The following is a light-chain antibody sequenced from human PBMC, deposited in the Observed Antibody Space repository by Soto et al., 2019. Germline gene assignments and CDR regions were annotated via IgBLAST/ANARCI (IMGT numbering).Light chain of an antibody. J-gene: IGLJ1*01. Sequence: QSALTQPPSASGSLGQSVTISCTGTSSDIGTYDYVSWYQQHPGRAPKLIIFEVSKRPLGVPDRFSGSKSGNTASLIVSGLQPDDEAEYHCTSYTGDDFTFVFGTGTKADRP. V-gene: IGLV2-8*01. CDR3: TSYTGDDFTFV. CDR2: EVS. CDR1: SSDIGTYDY.